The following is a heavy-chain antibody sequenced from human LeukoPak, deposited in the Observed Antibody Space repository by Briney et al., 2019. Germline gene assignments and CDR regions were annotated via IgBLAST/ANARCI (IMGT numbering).Heavy chain of an antibody. CDR1: GFTFSSYA. J-gene: IGHJ4*02. Sequence: PGGSLRLSCAASGFTFSSYAMNWVRQAPGKGLEWVSSISSSSSYIYYADSVKGRFTISRDNAKNSLYLQMNSLRVEDMAVYYCARERLMGSSTNIYWGQGTLVTVSS. D-gene: IGHD2-2*01. CDR3: ARERLMGSSTNIY. CDR2: ISSSSSYI. V-gene: IGHV3-21*01.